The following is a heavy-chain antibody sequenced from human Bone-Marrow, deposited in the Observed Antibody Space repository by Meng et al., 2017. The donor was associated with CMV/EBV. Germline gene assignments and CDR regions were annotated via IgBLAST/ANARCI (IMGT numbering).Heavy chain of an antibody. D-gene: IGHD1-14*01. CDR2: ISSSSSYI. V-gene: IGHV3-21*01. J-gene: IGHJ4*02. CDR1: GFTFSSYS. CDR3: ARDSNRGGLDY. Sequence: LSCAASGFTFSSYSMNWVRQAPGKGLEWVSSISSSSSYIYYADSVKGRFTISRDNAKNSLYLQMNSLRAEDTAVYYCARDSNRGGLDYWGQGTLVTVSS.